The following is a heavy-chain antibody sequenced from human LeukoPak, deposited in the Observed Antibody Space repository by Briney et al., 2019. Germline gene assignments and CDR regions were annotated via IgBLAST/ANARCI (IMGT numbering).Heavy chain of an antibody. D-gene: IGHD1-26*01. V-gene: IGHV3-48*01. CDR2: ISGRSSTI. Sequence: PGGSLRLSCAASAFTFSDYSMNWVRQAPGKGREWVSYISGRSSTIYYADSVKGRFTISRDNAKNSMYLQMNGLRAEDTAVYYCARDRIKSGSYYFDYWGQGTLVTVSS. CDR3: ARDRIKSGSYYFDY. J-gene: IGHJ4*02. CDR1: AFTFSDYS.